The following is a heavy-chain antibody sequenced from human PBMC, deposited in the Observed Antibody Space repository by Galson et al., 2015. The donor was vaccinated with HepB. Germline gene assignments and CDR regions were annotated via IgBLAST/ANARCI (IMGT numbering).Heavy chain of an antibody. V-gene: IGHV3-73*01. Sequence: SLRLSCAASGFTFSGSAMHWVRQASGKGLEWVGRIRSKTNSYATAYAASVKGRFTISRDDSKNTAYLQMNSLRTEDTAVYYCTRHNKRVVSPAVDYYYYYGMDVWGQGTTVTVSS. J-gene: IGHJ6*02. CDR1: GFTFSGSA. D-gene: IGHD2-2*01. CDR3: TRHNKRVVSPAVDYYYYYGMDV. CDR2: IRSKTNSYAT.